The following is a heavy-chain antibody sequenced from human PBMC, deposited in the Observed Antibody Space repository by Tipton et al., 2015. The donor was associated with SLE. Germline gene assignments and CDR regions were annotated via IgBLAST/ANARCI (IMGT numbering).Heavy chain of an antibody. CDR2: ISYTGNT. CDR1: GGSFSRETYL. J-gene: IGHJ6*02. D-gene: IGHD2-21*02. CDR3: ARGMVTWRGAILGVDV. V-gene: IGHV4-39*07. Sequence: TLSLTCTVSGGSFSRETYLWGWIRQPPGKGLEWIGDISYTGNTYYNPSLRSRVTISVDTSKNQFSLKLRSVTAADTAVYYCARGMVTWRGAILGVDVWGQGTTVNVSS.